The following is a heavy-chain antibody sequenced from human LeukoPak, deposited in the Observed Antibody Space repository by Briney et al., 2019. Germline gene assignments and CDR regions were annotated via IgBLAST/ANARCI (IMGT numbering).Heavy chain of an antibody. V-gene: IGHV1-69*05. D-gene: IGHD3-16*02. CDR3: AREVYDYVWGSYHYIDWFDP. Sequence: AAVTVSFKASGGTFIIYAISWVRQAPGQGLEWMGGIIPIFGTANYAQTFQGRVTITTDESTSTAYMDLSSLRSEDTAVDYCAREVYDYVWGSYHYIDWFDPWGQGTLVTVSS. CDR1: GGTFIIYA. CDR2: IIPIFGTA. J-gene: IGHJ5*02.